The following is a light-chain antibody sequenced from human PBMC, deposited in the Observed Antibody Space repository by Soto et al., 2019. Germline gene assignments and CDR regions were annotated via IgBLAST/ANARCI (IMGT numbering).Light chain of an antibody. CDR3: QQYATSPLT. CDR1: QRVGSNY. V-gene: IGKV3-20*01. Sequence: EIVLTQSPGTLSLSPGERATLSCRASQRVGSNYLAWYQQKPGQAPRLLIYVTSSRATGIPDRFSGSGSGTAFTLTISKLEPEDSAVYYCQQYATSPLTFGGGTKVDIK. CDR2: VTS. J-gene: IGKJ4*01.